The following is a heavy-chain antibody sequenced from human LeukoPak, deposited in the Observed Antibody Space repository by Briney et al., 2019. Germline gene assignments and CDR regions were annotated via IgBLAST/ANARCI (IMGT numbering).Heavy chain of an antibody. J-gene: IGHJ4*02. V-gene: IGHV3-21*01. Sequence: GGPLSLSFVSSDLTSTGNPMAWFGKAPGKGLEWLSSISSSSNDIYYADSVKGRFTISRDNAKNSVLLQMNSLRAEDTALYYYAIIRGRNSWGQGTLVTVSS. CDR2: ISSSSNDI. CDR3: AIIRGRNS. CDR1: DLTSTGNP. D-gene: IGHD3-10*01.